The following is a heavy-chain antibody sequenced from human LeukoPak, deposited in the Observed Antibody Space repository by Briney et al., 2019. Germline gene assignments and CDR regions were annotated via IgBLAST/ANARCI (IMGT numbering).Heavy chain of an antibody. J-gene: IGHJ5*02. CDR2: ISSSSSYI. V-gene: IGHV3-21*01. CDR3: ASYPSYSSSPEES. D-gene: IGHD6-13*01. Sequence: GGSLRLSCAASGFTFSSYSMNWVRQAPGKGLEWVSSISSSSSYIYYADSVKGRFTISRDNAKNSLYLQMNSLRAEDTAVYYCASYPSYSSSPEESWGQGTLATISS. CDR1: GFTFSSYS.